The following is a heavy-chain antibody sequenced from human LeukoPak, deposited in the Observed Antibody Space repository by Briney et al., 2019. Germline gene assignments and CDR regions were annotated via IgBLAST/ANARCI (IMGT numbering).Heavy chain of an antibody. V-gene: IGHV3-23*01. J-gene: IGHJ4*02. CDR3: AKADRGWGVISKD. CDR1: GFTFSDYA. D-gene: IGHD3-10*01. CDR2: IGGSSDFT. Sequence: QPGGSLRLSCAASGFTFSDYAMSWVRQAPGKGLEWVSAIGGSSDFTYYAEYVKGRFTTSRDNSKETLYLQMNSLRAEDTAVYYCAKADRGWGVISKDWGQGTLVTVSS.